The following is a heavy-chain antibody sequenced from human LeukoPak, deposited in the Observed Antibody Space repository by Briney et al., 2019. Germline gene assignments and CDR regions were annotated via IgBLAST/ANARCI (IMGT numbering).Heavy chain of an antibody. CDR3: ARDPGYCSGGSCYADY. V-gene: IGHV3-21*01. CDR1: GFPFRSYS. CDR2: ISSSSSYI. J-gene: IGHJ4*02. D-gene: IGHD2-15*01. Sequence: GGSLRHSRAASGFPFRSYSMNWVLQAPGKGLDLVSSISSSSSYIYYADSVKGRFTIARDNAKNSLYLQMNSLRAEDTAVYYCARDPGYCSGGSCYADYWGQGTLVTVSS.